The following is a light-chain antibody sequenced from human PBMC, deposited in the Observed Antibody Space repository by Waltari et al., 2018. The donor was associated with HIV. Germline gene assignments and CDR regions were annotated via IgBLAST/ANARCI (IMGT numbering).Light chain of an antibody. J-gene: IGLJ2*01. CDR3: ATWTDSLSGVV. V-gene: IGLV1-47*01. CDR2: RNN. Sequence: QSVLTQSPSASGTPGQRVTISCSGSSSNIGSNYVYWYQQLPGTAPKLLLYRNNQRPSGVPDRFAGSKSGTSAYLAISGLRSEDEAHYYCATWTDSLSGVVFGGGTKLRVL. CDR1: SSNIGSNY.